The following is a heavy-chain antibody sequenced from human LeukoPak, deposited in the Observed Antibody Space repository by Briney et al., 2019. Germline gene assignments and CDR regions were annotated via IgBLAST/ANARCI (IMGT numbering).Heavy chain of an antibody. CDR2: INPNSGGT. V-gene: IGHV1-2*02. CDR1: GYTFTGYY. Sequence: ASVTLSCTASGYTFTGYYMHWVRQAPGQGLEWMGWINPNSGGTNYTQKFQGRVTMTRDTSISTAYMELSRLRSDDTAVYYCARADWFDPWGQGTLVSVPS. CDR3: ARADWFDP. J-gene: IGHJ5*02.